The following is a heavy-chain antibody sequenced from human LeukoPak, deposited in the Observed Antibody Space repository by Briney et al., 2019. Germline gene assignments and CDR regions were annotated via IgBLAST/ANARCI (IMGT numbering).Heavy chain of an antibody. J-gene: IGHJ4*02. Sequence: VASVNVSCKASGGTFSSYAISWVRQAPGQGLEWMGGINPIFGTANYAQKFQGRVTITADESTGTAYMELSSLRSEDTAVYYCATGKGSSGWFKGFYFDYWGQGTLVTVSS. CDR1: GGTFSSYA. D-gene: IGHD6-19*01. V-gene: IGHV1-69*01. CDR2: INPIFGTA. CDR3: ATGKGSSGWFKGFYFDY.